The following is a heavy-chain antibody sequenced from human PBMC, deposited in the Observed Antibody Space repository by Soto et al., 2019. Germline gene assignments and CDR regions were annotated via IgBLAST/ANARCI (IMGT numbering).Heavy chain of an antibody. CDR2: ISSSGTTI. Sequence: EVQLLESGGGLVQPGGSLRLSCAASGFTFSNYNMNWVRQAPGKGLEWVSYISSSGTTIYNADSVKGRFTISRDNVKNSMYLQMNSLRDEDTADYFCARDGATSLTTYFYGMDVWGQGTTVTVSS. CDR1: GFTFSNYN. CDR3: ARDGATSLTTYFYGMDV. D-gene: IGHD1-1*01. V-gene: IGHV3-48*02. J-gene: IGHJ6*02.